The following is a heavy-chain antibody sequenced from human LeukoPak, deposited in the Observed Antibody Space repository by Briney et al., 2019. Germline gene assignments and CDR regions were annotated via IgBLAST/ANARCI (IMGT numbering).Heavy chain of an antibody. Sequence: ASVKVSCKASGYTFTCYYMHWVRQAPGQGLEWMGWINPNSGGTNYAQKFQGRVTMTRDTSISTAYMELSRLRSDDTAVYYCAREGTPEGYFDYWGQGTLVTVSS. CDR2: INPNSGGT. V-gene: IGHV1-2*02. D-gene: IGHD1-14*01. CDR1: GYTFTCYY. CDR3: AREGTPEGYFDY. J-gene: IGHJ4*02.